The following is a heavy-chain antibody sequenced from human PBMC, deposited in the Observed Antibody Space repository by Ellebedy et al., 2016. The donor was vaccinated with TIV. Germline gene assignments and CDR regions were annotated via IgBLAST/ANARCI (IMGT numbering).Heavy chain of an antibody. Sequence: GGSLRLSCAASGFTFSHAWMNWVRQAPGRGLEWVGRIKSKTDGGATDYAAPVKGRFTISRDDSKNMLYLQMISLKTEDTAVYYCTTRYYYDSSGYNQVDYWGQGTLVTVSS. CDR3: TTRYYYDSSGYNQVDY. V-gene: IGHV3-15*07. CDR2: IKSKTDGGAT. CDR1: GFTFSHAW. D-gene: IGHD3-22*01. J-gene: IGHJ4*02.